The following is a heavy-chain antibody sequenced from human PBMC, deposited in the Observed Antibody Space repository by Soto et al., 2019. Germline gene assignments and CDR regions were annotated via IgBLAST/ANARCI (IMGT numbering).Heavy chain of an antibody. CDR1: GFTVSSNY. Sequence: EVQVVESGGGWIQPGGSLRLSCAASGFTVSSNYMSWVRQAPGKGLEWVSVIYSGGNTYYADSVKGRFTISRDNSKNTLYLQMNSRRAEDTAVYYCARDPSFVGGYWGQGTLVTVSS. J-gene: IGHJ4*02. V-gene: IGHV3-53*01. CDR3: ARDPSFVGGY. D-gene: IGHD3-10*01. CDR2: IYSGGNT.